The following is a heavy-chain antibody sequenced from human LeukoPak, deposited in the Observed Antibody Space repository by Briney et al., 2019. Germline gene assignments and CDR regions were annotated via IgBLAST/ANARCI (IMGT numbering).Heavy chain of an antibody. V-gene: IGHV3-73*01. CDR1: GFTFSGSA. J-gene: IGHJ3*02. CDR2: IRSKANSYAT. Sequence: PGGSLRLSCAASGFTFSGSAMHWVRQASGKGLEWVGRIRSKANSYATAYAASVKGRFTISRDDSKNTLYLQMNSLKTEDTAVYYCTTGILEGSSWYMDAFDIWGQGTMVTVSS. CDR3: TTGILEGSSWYMDAFDI. D-gene: IGHD6-13*01.